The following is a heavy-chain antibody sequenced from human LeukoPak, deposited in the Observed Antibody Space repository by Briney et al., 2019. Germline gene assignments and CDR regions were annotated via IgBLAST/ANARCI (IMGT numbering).Heavy chain of an antibody. Sequence: SVKVSCKASGGTFSSYAISWVRQAPGQGLEWMGGIIPIFGTANYAQKFQGRVTITTDESTSTAYMELSSLRSEDTAVYYCAGTHSSGLRSFDYWGQGTLVTVSS. CDR3: AGTHSSGLRSFDY. CDR2: IIPIFGTA. CDR1: GGTFSSYA. J-gene: IGHJ4*02. D-gene: IGHD6-19*01. V-gene: IGHV1-69*05.